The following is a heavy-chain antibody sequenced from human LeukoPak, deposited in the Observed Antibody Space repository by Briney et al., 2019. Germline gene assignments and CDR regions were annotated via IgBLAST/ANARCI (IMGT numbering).Heavy chain of an antibody. CDR1: GYTLTELS. V-gene: IGHV1-24*01. CDR3: ATDSLRNDAFDI. CDR2: FDPEDGET. Sequence: ASVKVSCKVSGYTLTELSMHWVRQAPGKVLEWMGGFDPEDGETIYAQKFQGRVTMTEDTSTDTAYMELSSLRSEDTAVHYCATDSLRNDAFDIWGQGTMVTVSS. D-gene: IGHD4-17*01. J-gene: IGHJ3*02.